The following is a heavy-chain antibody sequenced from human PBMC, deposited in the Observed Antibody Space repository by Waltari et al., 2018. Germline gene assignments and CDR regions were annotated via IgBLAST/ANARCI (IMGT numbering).Heavy chain of an antibody. CDR2: ISGSVGST. Sequence: DVQLLESGGGLVQRGGSLRLSCAASGFTFNNYAMSWVRQAPGKGLEWVSVISGSVGSTYYAESVKGRFTISRDNSKNMLYLQMNSLRAEDTAVYYCAKRGTYLFNWFDPWGQGTLVTVSS. D-gene: IGHD2-2*02. CDR3: AKRGTYLFNWFDP. J-gene: IGHJ5*02. CDR1: GFTFNNYA. V-gene: IGHV3-23*01.